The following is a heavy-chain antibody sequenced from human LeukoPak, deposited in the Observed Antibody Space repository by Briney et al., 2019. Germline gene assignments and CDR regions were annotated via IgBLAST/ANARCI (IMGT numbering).Heavy chain of an antibody. CDR1: GFTFDDYG. D-gene: IGHD3-16*01. V-gene: IGHV3-20*04. Sequence: GGSLRLSCAASGFTFDDYGMSWVRQAPGKGLEWVSHINWNGGSTGYADSVKGRFTISRDNAKNSLYLQMNSLRAEDTAVYYCVRGGNYVWGSYDPWGQGTLVTVSS. CDR3: VRGGNYVWGSYDP. J-gene: IGHJ5*02. CDR2: INWNGGST.